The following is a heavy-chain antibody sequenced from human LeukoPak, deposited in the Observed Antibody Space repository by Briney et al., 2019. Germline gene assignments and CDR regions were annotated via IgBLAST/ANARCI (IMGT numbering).Heavy chain of an antibody. CDR2: INRNSGGT. CDR1: GYTFTGYY. Sequence: ASVKVSCKASGYTFTGYYMHWVRQAPGQGLEWMGWINRNSGGTNYAQKFQGWVTMTRDTSISTAYMELSRLRSDDTAVYYCAKGPGYDSSGYFGYYGMDVWGQGTTVTVSS. CDR3: AKGPGYDSSGYFGYYGMDV. J-gene: IGHJ6*02. D-gene: IGHD3-22*01. V-gene: IGHV1-2*04.